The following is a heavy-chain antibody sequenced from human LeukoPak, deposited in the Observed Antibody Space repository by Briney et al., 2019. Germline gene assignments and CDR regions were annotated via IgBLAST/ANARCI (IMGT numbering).Heavy chain of an antibody. J-gene: IGHJ6*02. V-gene: IGHV1-3*01. CDR3: ARRGVTTRDSYYYAMHV. CDR1: GYTFTNYA. D-gene: IGHD2-21*02. CDR2: INPGDGDT. Sequence: GASVTVSCKASGYTFTNYAVHWVRQAPGQRPEWMGRINPGDGDTKYSQNFQGRVTFARDTSANTAFMELSSLRPEDTAVYYCARRGVTTRDSYYYAMHVWGQGTTVTVSS.